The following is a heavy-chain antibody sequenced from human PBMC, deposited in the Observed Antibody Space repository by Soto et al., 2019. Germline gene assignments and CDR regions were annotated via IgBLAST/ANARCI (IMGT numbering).Heavy chain of an antibody. J-gene: IGHJ6*03. CDR1: GFTFSSYA. V-gene: IGHV3-23*01. Sequence: GGSLRLFCAASGFTFSSYAMHWVRQAPGKGLEWVSTITTSGGNTYYADSVQGRFTISRDNSKNTLYLQMNSLRAEDTAVYYCAGRYCTNGVCYTNYYYYIDVWGKGTTVTVSS. CDR3: AGRYCTNGVCYTNYYYYIDV. CDR2: ITTSGGNT. D-gene: IGHD2-8*01.